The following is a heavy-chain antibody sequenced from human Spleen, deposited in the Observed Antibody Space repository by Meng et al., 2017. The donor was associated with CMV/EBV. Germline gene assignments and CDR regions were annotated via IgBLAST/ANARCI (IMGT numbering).Heavy chain of an antibody. V-gene: IGHV1-69*05. Sequence: TVNNYAINWVRQAPGQGLEWMGGIIPAFAKPNDAQKFHGRVTITTDESTNTSYMELNSLRSDDTAVYYCAREKYYYDSSGYRDFFDYWGQGTLVTVSS. D-gene: IGHD3-22*01. CDR3: AREKYYYDSSGYRDFFDY. CDR1: TVNNYA. CDR2: IIPAFAKP. J-gene: IGHJ4*02.